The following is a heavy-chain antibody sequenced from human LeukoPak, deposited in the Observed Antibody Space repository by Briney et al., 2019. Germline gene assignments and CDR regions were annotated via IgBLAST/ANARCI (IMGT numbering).Heavy chain of an antibody. CDR1: GFTFSSYS. Sequence: GGSLRLSCAASGFTFSSYSMNWVRQAPGKGLEWVSSISSSSSYIYYADSVKGRFTISRDNAKNSLYLQMNSLRAEDTAVYYCARGSPWAMVPKFDYWGQGTLVTVSS. V-gene: IGHV3-21*01. D-gene: IGHD3-10*01. J-gene: IGHJ4*02. CDR3: ARGSPWAMVPKFDY. CDR2: ISSSSSYI.